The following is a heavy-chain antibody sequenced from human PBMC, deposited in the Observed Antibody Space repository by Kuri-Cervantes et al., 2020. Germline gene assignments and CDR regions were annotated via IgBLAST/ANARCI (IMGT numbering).Heavy chain of an antibody. CDR1: GYTFTSYG. CDR2: ISAYNGNT. V-gene: IGHV1-18*01. Sequence: ASVKVSCKASGYTFTSYGISWVRQAPGQGLEWMGWISAYNGNTNYAQKLQGRVTITADESTSTAYMELSSLRPEDTAVYYCARDWGIAVAGTKGDAFDIWGQGTMVTVSS. CDR3: ARDWGIAVAGTKGDAFDI. D-gene: IGHD6-19*01. J-gene: IGHJ3*02.